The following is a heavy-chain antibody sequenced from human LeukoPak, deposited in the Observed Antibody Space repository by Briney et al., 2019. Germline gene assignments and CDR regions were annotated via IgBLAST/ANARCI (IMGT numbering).Heavy chain of an antibody. CDR2: IYYSGST. Sequence: PSQTLSLTCTVSGGSISSGDYYWSWIRQPPGKGLEWIGYIYYSGSTYYNPSLKSRVTISVDTSKNQFSQKLSSVTAADTAVYYCARDHYYDSSGTRNFDYWGQGTLVTVSS. V-gene: IGHV4-30-4*08. D-gene: IGHD3-22*01. CDR3: ARDHYYDSSGTRNFDY. J-gene: IGHJ4*02. CDR1: GGSISSGDYY.